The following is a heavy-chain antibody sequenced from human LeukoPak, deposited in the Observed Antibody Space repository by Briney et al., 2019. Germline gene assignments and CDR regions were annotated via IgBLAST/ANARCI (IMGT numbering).Heavy chain of an antibody. Sequence: GGSLRLSCAASGFTFTSYSMNWVRQAPGKGLEWVSTISGSGGSTYYADSVKGRFTISRDNSKNTLYLQMNSLRAEDTAVYYCAKDRVPYSSGWYDYWGQGTLVTVSS. CDR1: GFTFTSYS. D-gene: IGHD6-19*01. CDR2: ISGSGGST. V-gene: IGHV3-23*01. CDR3: AKDRVPYSSGWYDY. J-gene: IGHJ4*02.